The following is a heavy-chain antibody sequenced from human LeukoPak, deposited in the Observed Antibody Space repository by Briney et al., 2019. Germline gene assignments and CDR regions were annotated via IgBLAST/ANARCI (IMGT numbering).Heavy chain of an antibody. CDR3: ASQAYSSGRLVDN. Sequence: SGTLSLTCAVSGGSVSSRNWWTWVRQSPGKGLEWIGEVHHSGTTNYNPSLQSRVTMSVDKSKNQFSLKLSSVAAADTAVYYCASQAYSSGRLVDNWGRGTLVTVCS. CDR2: VHHSGTT. CDR1: GGSVSSRNW. J-gene: IGHJ4*02. V-gene: IGHV4-4*02. D-gene: IGHD6-19*01.